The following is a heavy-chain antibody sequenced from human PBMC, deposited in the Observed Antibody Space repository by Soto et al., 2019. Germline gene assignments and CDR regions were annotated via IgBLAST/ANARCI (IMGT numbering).Heavy chain of an antibody. CDR2: IYYSGST. D-gene: IGHD6-13*01. J-gene: IGHJ4*02. Sequence: KTSETLSLTCTVSGGSISSGDYYWSWIRQPPGKGLEWIGYIYYSGSTYYNPSLKSRVTISVDTSKNQFSLKLSSVTAADTAVYYCARALYSSSWLFDYRGQGTLVTVSS. CDR1: GGSISSGDYY. V-gene: IGHV4-30-4*01. CDR3: ARALYSSSWLFDY.